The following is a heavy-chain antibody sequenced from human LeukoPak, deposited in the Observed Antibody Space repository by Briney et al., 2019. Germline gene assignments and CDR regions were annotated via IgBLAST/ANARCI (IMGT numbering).Heavy chain of an antibody. J-gene: IGHJ4*02. CDR2: ISTYSGNT. D-gene: IGHD3-22*01. CDR3: ARDCDSSGYYCY. Sequence: GASVKVSCKASGYTFSDYGISWVRQAPGQGLEWMGWISTYSGNTNYAQKFQGRVAMTTDTSTSTAYMELRSLTSDDTALCYCARDCDSSGYYCYWGQGTLVTVSS. CDR1: GYTFSDYG. V-gene: IGHV1-18*01.